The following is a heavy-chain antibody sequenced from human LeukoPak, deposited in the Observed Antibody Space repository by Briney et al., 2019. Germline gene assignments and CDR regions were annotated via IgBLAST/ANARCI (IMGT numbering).Heavy chain of an antibody. J-gene: IGHJ1*01. D-gene: IGHD2-15*01. CDR2: IRYVERDK. CDR1: GFTFSYYG. CDR3: AKDIIV. V-gene: IGHV3-30*02. Sequence: GGSLRLSCVASGFTFSYYGMHWVRQAPGKGLEWVAFIRYVERDKYYADSVKGRFTISRDNSKNTLYLQMNSLRAEDTAVYYCAKDIIVWGQGTLVTVSS.